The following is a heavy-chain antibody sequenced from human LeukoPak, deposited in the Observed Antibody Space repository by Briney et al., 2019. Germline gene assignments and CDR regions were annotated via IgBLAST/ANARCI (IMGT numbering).Heavy chain of an antibody. CDR3: AKDLGITMIVVGYFDY. D-gene: IGHD3-22*01. V-gene: IGHV3-7*03. CDR1: GFTFTNYW. CDR2: IKQDGSEK. Sequence: GGSLRLSCAASGFTFTNYWMSWVRQAPGKGLEWVANIKQDGSEKLYVDSVKGRFTVSRDNAKNSLYLQMNSLRAEDTAVYYCAKDLGITMIVVGYFDYWGQGTLVTVSS. J-gene: IGHJ4*02.